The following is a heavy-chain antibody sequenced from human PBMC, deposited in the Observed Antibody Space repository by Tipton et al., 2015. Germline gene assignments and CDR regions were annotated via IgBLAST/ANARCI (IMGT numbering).Heavy chain of an antibody. Sequence: TLSLTCTVSGASIDSYYWSWIRQPPGRGLEWIGYIYYSGSTNYNPSLKSRVTMSVEMSKNQFPLKLRSVTAADTAVYYCARLRVAPTGGGFDYWGQGTLVTVSS. D-gene: IGHD1-1*01. V-gene: IGHV4-59*01. J-gene: IGHJ4*02. CDR1: GASIDSYY. CDR2: IYYSGST. CDR3: ARLRVAPTGGGFDY.